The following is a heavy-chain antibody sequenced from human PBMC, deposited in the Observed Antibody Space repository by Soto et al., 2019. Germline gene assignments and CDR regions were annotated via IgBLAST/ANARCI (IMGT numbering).Heavy chain of an antibody. CDR3: GRELIVATNVDY. J-gene: IGHJ4*02. V-gene: IGHV4-61*01. Sequence: SQTLALTCTVSGGSVVSGSDCRSCIRQPSGKGLEWIGYIYYSGHTNYTPSLKSRVTISVDTSKNQFSLKLSSVTAADTAVYYCGRELIVATNVDYWAQRTLVTVSS. CDR1: GGSVVSGSDC. D-gene: IGHD5-12*01. CDR2: IYYSGHT.